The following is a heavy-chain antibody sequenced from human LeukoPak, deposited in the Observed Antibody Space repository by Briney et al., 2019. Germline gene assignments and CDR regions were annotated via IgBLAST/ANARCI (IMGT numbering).Heavy chain of an antibody. CDR3: TGLTGPPYL. CDR2: IRSKANSYAT. Sequence: GGSLRLSCAASGFTFSGSAMHWVRQASGKGLEWVGRIRSKANSYATAYAASVKGRFTISRDDSKNTAYLQMNSLKTEDTAVYYCTGLTGPPYLWGQGTLVTVSS. J-gene: IGHJ5*02. V-gene: IGHV3-73*01. D-gene: IGHD1-20*01. CDR1: GFTFSGSA.